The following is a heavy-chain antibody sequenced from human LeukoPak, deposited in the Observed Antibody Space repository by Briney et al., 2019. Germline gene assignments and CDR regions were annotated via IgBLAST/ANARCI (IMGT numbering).Heavy chain of an antibody. CDR3: AKGSDRIAVVLGMPV. D-gene: IGHD6-19*01. V-gene: IGHV3-23*01. Sequence: QPGGSLRLSCAASGFTFSSYAMSWVRQPPPKGLEWVSAISGSDGSTYYADSVKGRLTISRDNSKNTLYLQMHRLRAEDTAVYYCAKGSDRIAVVLGMPVWGEGTTVTV. CDR1: GFTFSSYA. CDR2: ISGSDGST. J-gene: IGHJ6*02.